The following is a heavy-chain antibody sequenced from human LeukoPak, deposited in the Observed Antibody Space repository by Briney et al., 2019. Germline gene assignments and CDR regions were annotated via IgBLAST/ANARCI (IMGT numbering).Heavy chain of an antibody. CDR3: ARDGHCTNGVCHYNGMDV. J-gene: IGHJ6*02. V-gene: IGHV1-18*01. CDR1: GYTFTSYG. D-gene: IGHD2-8*01. Sequence: ASVTVSCKASGYTFTSYGISWVRQAPGQGLEWMGWISAYNGNTNYAQKLQGRVTMTTDTSTSTAYMELRSLRSDDRAVYYCARDGHCTNGVCHYNGMDVWGQGTTVTVSS. CDR2: ISAYNGNT.